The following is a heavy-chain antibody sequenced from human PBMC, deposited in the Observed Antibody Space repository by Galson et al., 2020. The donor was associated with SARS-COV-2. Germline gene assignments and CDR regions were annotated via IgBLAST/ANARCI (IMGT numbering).Heavy chain of an antibody. CDR1: GGSMNNMY. CDR3: ARGGWSLDS. CDR2: ISFSGTT. D-gene: IGHD6-19*01. J-gene: IGHJ4*02. Sequence: SETLSLTCTLPGGSMNNMYWSWIRQPPGKGLDWIGHISFSGTTTFKPSLTSRVSISVDTSKNQFSLRLSSVNVADTAIYHCARGGWSLDSWGQGILVTVSS. V-gene: IGHV4-59*01.